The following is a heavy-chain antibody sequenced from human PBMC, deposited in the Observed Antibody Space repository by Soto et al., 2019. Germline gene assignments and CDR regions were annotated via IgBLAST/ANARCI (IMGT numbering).Heavy chain of an antibody. D-gene: IGHD6-6*01. Sequence: GESLKISCKGSGYSFTSYWIGWVRQMPGKGLEWMGIIYPGDSDTRYSPSFQGQVTISADKSISTAYLQWSSLKASDTAMYYCARLKGRQYRRSIGSAFDIWGQGTMVTVSS. V-gene: IGHV5-51*01. CDR3: ARLKGRQYRRSIGSAFDI. J-gene: IGHJ3*02. CDR2: IYPGDSDT. CDR1: GYSFTSYW.